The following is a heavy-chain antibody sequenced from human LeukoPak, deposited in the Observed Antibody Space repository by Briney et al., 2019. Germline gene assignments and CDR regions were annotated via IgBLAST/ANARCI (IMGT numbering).Heavy chain of an antibody. CDR2: ISSKAYGGTT. D-gene: IGHD6-19*01. J-gene: IGHJ4*02. V-gene: IGHV3-49*03. Sequence: GGSLRLSCTASGFTSGDYALSWFRQAPGKGLEWVSFISSKAYGGTTKYAASVGGRFTISRDYSKAIAYLQMDSLKTEDTGMYYCTRSLGSGWYIDYWGQGTLVTVSS. CDR1: GFTSGDYA. CDR3: TRSLGSGWYIDY.